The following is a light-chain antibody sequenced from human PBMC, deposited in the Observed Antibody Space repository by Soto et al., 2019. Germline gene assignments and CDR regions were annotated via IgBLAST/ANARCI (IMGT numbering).Light chain of an antibody. V-gene: IGKV1-12*01. CDR3: QQANSFPYT. J-gene: IGKJ2*01. Sequence: DIQMTQSPSSVSASVGDRVTITCRASQGVSNWFAWYQQKPGKAPKLLIYAASTLRSGVPSRFRGSGSGTDFTFTISSLQPEDFATYYCQQANSFPYTFGQGTKLEIK. CDR2: AAS. CDR1: QGVSNW.